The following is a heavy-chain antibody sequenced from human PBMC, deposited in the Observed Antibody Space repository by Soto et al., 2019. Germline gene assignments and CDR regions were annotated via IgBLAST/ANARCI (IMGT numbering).Heavy chain of an antibody. J-gene: IGHJ4*02. V-gene: IGHV2-26*01. Sequence: VSGPTLVNPTETLTLTCTVSGFSLNNARMGVSWIRQPPGRALEWLAHFLSNDEKSYVTSLKSRLTISKDTSKSQVVLTMTNMDPVDTATYYCARLQYYYDSSGYQHYFDQWGQGTQVTVSS. CDR1: GFSLNNARMG. CDR2: FLSNDEK. CDR3: ARLQYYYDSSGYQHYFDQ. D-gene: IGHD3-22*01.